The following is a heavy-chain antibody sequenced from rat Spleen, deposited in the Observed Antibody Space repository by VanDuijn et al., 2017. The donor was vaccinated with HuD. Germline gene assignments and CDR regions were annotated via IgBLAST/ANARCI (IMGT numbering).Heavy chain of an antibody. CDR2: ITYDGSST. CDR1: GFTFSDYN. Sequence: EVQLVESGGGLVQPGRSLRLSCAASGFTFSDYNMAWVRQAPRKGLEWVAIITYDGSSTYYRDSVKGRFTISRDNAESTLYLQMDSLRSEDTATYYCARAGYLRDWYFDFWGPGTMVTVSS. CDR3: ARAGYLRDWYFDF. D-gene: IGHD2-2*01. V-gene: IGHV5-7*01. J-gene: IGHJ1*01.